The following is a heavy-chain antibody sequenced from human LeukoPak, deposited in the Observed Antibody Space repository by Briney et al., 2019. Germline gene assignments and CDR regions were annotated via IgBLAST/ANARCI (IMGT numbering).Heavy chain of an antibody. D-gene: IGHD5-18*01. CDR2: IYYSGST. CDR3: ARMAMEAFDY. J-gene: IGHJ4*02. CDR1: GGSIRSSSYY. Sequence: SETLSLTCTVSGGSIRSSSYYWGWIRQPPGKVLEWIGSIYYSGSTYYNPSLKSRVTISVDTSKNQFSLKLSSVTAADTAVYYCARMAMEAFDYWGQGTLVTVSS. V-gene: IGHV4-39*01.